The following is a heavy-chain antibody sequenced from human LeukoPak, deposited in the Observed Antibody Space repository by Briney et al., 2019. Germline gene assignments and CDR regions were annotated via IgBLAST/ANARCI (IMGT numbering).Heavy chain of an antibody. CDR1: GGTFSSYA. CDR2: IIPIFGTA. V-gene: IGHV1-69*13. CDR3: ARQTESSSWYGPIIDY. D-gene: IGHD6-13*01. J-gene: IGHJ4*02. Sequence: ASVKVSCKASGGTFSSYAISWVRQAPGQGLEWMGGIIPIFGTANYAQKFQGRVTITADESTSTAYMELSSLRSEDTAVYYCARQTESSSWYGPIIDYWGQGTLVTVSS.